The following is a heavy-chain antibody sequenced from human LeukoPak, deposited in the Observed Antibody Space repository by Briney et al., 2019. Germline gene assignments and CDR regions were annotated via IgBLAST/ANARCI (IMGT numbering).Heavy chain of an antibody. CDR1: GGSFDRSSSY. Sequence: PLETLSLTCTVSGGSFDRSSSYWGWIRQPPGKGLEWIGSVYFTGTTYYNGSLKSRVSISVDTSKNQFSLKLNSVAAADTAVYYCARRWSGGSYQNTHMDYWGQGTLVTVSS. D-gene: IGHD1-26*01. CDR3: ARRWSGGSYQNTHMDY. V-gene: IGHV4-39*01. J-gene: IGHJ4*02. CDR2: VYFTGTT.